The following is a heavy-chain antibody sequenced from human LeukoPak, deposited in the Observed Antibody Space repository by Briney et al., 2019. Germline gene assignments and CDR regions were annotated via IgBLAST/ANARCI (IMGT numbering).Heavy chain of an antibody. J-gene: IGHJ3*02. D-gene: IGHD6-13*01. CDR1: GGSISSGGYY. Sequence: SETLSLTCTVSGGSISSGGYYWSWIRQQPGKGLEWIGYIYYSGSTYYNPSLKSRVTISVDTSKNQFSLKLSSVTAADTAVYYCARDPAAGNAFDIWGQGTMVTVSS. CDR2: IYYSGST. V-gene: IGHV4-31*03. CDR3: ARDPAAGNAFDI.